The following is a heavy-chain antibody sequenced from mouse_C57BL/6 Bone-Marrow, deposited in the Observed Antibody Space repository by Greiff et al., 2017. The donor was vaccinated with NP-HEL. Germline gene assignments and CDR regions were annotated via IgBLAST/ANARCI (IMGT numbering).Heavy chain of an antibody. D-gene: IGHD2-4*01. J-gene: IGHJ1*03. V-gene: IGHV5-17*01. CDR1: GFTFSDYG. CDR2: ISSGSSTI. Sequence: EVKLQESGGGLVKPGGSLKLSCAASGFTFSDYGMHWVRQAPEKGLEWVAYISSGSSTIYYADTVKGRFTISRDNAKNTLFLQMTSLRSEDTAMYYCARPYDYGGYWYFDVWGTGTTVTVSS. CDR3: ARPYDYGGYWYFDV.